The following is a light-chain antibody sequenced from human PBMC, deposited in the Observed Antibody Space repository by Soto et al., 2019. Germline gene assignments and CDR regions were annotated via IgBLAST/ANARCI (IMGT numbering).Light chain of an antibody. J-gene: IGLJ2*01. V-gene: IGLV2-23*01. CDR2: EDI. CDR1: SSDVGSYNL. CDR3: CSYAGGTSVV. Sequence: QSALTQPASVSGSPGQSITISCTGTSSDVGSYNLVSWYQQHPGKAPKLMIYEDIERPSGVSNRFSGSKSGNTASLTISGLQTEDEADYYCCSYAGGTSVVFGRGTKVTVL.